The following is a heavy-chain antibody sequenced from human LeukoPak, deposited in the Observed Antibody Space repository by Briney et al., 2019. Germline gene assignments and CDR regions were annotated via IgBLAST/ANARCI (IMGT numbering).Heavy chain of an antibody. CDR2: IYSGGST. CDR3: ARDRYFDY. CDR1: GFTVSSNY. V-gene: IGHV3-53*01. Sequence: GGSLRLSCVASGFTVSSNYMSWVRQAPGKGLEWVSVIYSGGSTYYADSVKGRFTISRDNSKNTLYLQMNSLGAEDTAVYYCARDRYFDYWGQGTLVTVSS. J-gene: IGHJ4*02.